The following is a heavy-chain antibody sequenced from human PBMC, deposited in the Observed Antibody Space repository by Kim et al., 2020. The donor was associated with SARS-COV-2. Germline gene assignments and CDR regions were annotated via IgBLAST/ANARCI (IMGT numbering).Heavy chain of an antibody. CDR1: GFTFSSYA. D-gene: IGHD6-13*01. V-gene: IGHV3-23*01. Sequence: GGSLRLSCAASGFTFSSYAMSWVRQAPGKGLEWVSAISGSGGSTYYADSVKGRFTISRDNSKNTLYLQMNSLRAEDTAVYYCAKDQGGYSSSWEPFDLWGRGTLVTVSS. J-gene: IGHJ2*01. CDR2: ISGSGGST. CDR3: AKDQGGYSSSWEPFDL.